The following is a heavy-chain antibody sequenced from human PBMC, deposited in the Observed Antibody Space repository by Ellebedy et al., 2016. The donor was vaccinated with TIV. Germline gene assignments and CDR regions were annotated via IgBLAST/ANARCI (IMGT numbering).Heavy chain of an antibody. D-gene: IGHD5-24*01. CDR3: ARDGDVYYYYGMDV. J-gene: IGHJ6*02. CDR2: ISSSSSYI. Sequence: GESLKISCAASGFTFSSYSMNWVRQAPGKGLEWVSSISSSSSYIYYADSVKGRFTISRDNAKNSLYLQMNSLRAEDTAVYYCARDGDVYYYYGMDVWGQGTTVTVSS. CDR1: GFTFSSYS. V-gene: IGHV3-21*01.